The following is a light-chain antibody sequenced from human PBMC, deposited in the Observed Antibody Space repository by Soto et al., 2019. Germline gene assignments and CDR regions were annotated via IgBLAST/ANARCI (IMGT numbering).Light chain of an antibody. J-gene: IGKJ1*01. V-gene: IGKV1-5*01. CDR2: HAS. CDR1: QSISSW. Sequence: DIQMTQSPSSLSASVVDRVTITCRASQSISSWLAWYQQKPGTAPKVLIYHASNLQSGVPSRFRGSGSGTEFTLTISSLQPDDFATYYCQQYNSYSFGQGTKVDI. CDR3: QQYNSYS.